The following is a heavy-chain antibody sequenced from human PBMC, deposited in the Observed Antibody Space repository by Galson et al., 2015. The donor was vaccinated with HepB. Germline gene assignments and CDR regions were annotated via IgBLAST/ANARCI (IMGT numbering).Heavy chain of an antibody. CDR2: IYYTGTT. Sequence: LSLTCTVSGGSISGSSDFWGWVRQPPGKGLEWIGHIYYTGTTHSNPSLKSRVTISVDTSKNLLSLRLRPLTAADTAIYYCARRTFNFFDPWSQGARVTVSS. V-gene: IGHV4-39*01. CDR3: ARRTFNFFDP. CDR1: GGSISGSSDF. D-gene: IGHD2/OR15-2a*01. J-gene: IGHJ5*02.